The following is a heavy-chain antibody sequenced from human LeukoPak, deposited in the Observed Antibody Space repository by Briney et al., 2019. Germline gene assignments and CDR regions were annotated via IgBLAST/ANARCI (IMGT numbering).Heavy chain of an antibody. CDR1: GGSISGYY. CDR2: IYTSGST. Sequence: SETLSLTCSVSGGSISGYYWSWIRQPPGKGLEWIGYIYTSGSTNYNPSLKSRVAISVDTSENQLSLKLRSVTAADTAVFYCARHPHYYYYMDVWGKGTTVTVSS. V-gene: IGHV4-4*09. CDR3: ARHPHYYYYMDV. J-gene: IGHJ6*03.